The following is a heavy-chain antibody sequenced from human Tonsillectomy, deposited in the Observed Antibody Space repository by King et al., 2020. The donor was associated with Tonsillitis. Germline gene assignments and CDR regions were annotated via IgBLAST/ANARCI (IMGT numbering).Heavy chain of an antibody. Sequence: QLVQSGAEVKKPGESLKISCKGSGYIFANYWIAWVRQMPGKGLEWMGIIYPDDSATRYSPSFQGQVTISADKSISTAYLQWSSLKASDSAMYYCARNHNMDVWGKGTTVTVSS. V-gene: IGHV5-51*03. CDR3: ARNHNMDV. CDR2: IYPDDSAT. D-gene: IGHD1-14*01. CDR1: GYIFANYW. J-gene: IGHJ6*03.